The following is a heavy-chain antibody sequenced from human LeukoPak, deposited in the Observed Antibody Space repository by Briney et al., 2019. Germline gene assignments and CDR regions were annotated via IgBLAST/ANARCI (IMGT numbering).Heavy chain of an antibody. CDR3: ARDGYYDSRPVPFDY. Sequence: SVKVSCKASGYTFTSYYMHWVRQAPGQGLEWMGGIIPIFGTANYAQKFQGRVTITADKSTSTAYMELSSLRSEDTAVYYCARDGYYDSRPVPFDYWGQGTLVTVSS. J-gene: IGHJ4*02. D-gene: IGHD3-22*01. CDR1: GYTFTSYY. V-gene: IGHV1-69*06. CDR2: IIPIFGTA.